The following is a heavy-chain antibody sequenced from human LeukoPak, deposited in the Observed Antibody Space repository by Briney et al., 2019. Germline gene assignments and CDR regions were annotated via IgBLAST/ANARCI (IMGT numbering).Heavy chain of an antibody. V-gene: IGHV3-48*02. CDR1: GFTFSSYS. D-gene: IGHD3-22*01. CDR2: ISSSSSTI. J-gene: IGHJ4*02. CDR3: ARAGDYYDRRYFDY. Sequence: GGSLRLSCAASGFTFSSYSMNWVRQAPGKGLEWVSYISSSSSTIYYADSVKGRFTISRDNAKNSLYLQMNSLRDGDTAVYYCARAGDYYDRRYFDYWGQGTLVTVSS.